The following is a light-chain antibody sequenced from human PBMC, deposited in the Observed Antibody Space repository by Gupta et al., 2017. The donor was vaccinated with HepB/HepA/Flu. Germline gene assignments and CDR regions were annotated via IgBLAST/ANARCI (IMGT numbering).Light chain of an antibody. CDR3: QQYASSSVV. CDR1: QSISSSY. Sequence: EIVLTQSPPTLSCSPGERAAVSCGASQSISSSYLAWYQQKPGRAPRLLIYDASSRATGIPARFSGSGSGTEFTLTISRLESEDFAVYYCQQYASSSVVFGQGTKVEIK. J-gene: IGKJ1*01. V-gene: IGKV3D-20*01. CDR2: DAS.